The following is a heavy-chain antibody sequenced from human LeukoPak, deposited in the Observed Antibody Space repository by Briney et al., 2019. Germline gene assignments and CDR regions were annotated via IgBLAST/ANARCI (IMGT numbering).Heavy chain of an antibody. Sequence: GGSLRLSCAASGFTFSSYAMTWVRQAPGKGLEWVSGISDSGDSTYYADSVEGRFTISRDNSKNTVFLQMNSLRADDTAVYYCANSLTGSWPYFDFWGQGTLVTVSS. CDR3: ANSLTGSWPYFDF. D-gene: IGHD6-13*01. CDR1: GFTFSSYA. V-gene: IGHV3-23*01. CDR2: ISDSGDST. J-gene: IGHJ4*02.